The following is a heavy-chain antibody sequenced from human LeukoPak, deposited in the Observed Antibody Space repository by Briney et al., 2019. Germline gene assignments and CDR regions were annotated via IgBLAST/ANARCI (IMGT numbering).Heavy chain of an antibody. CDR3: ARDCVKCAVDY. Sequence: GGSLRLSCAASGFTFSSYWMSWVRQAPGKGLEWVANIKRDGSEKYYVDSAKGRFTISRDNAKNSLYLQMNSLRAEDTAVYYCARDCVKCAVDYWGQGTLVTVSS. J-gene: IGHJ4*02. D-gene: IGHD3-16*02. CDR2: IKRDGSEK. CDR1: GFTFSSYW. V-gene: IGHV3-7*01.